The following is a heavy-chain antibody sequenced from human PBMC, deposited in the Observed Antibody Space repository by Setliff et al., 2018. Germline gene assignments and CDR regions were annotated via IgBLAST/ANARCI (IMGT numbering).Heavy chain of an antibody. CDR2: IWDDGGNK. CDR1: GFFFSFFW. V-gene: IGHV3-33*08. D-gene: IGHD2-15*01. Sequence: PGGSLRLSCAGSGFFFSFFWMSWVRQAPGKGLEWVAVIWDDGGNKYHADSVKGRFTISRDNSKNTLYLQMNSLRPEDTAVYYCARTCSGSGCYAGLESWGQGTPVTVSS. CDR3: ARTCSGSGCYAGLES. J-gene: IGHJ4*02.